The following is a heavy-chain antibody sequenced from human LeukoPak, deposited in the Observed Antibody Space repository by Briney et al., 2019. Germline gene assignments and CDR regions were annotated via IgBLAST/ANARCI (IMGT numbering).Heavy chain of an antibody. V-gene: IGHV3-30*02. CDR2: IWYDGSTK. CDR1: GFTFSSYG. J-gene: IGHJ4*02. CDR3: AKDLSH. Sequence: HAGGSLRLSCAASGFTFSSYGMHWVRQAPGKGLEWVAIIWYDGSTKYYADSVKGRFTISRDNSKNTLYLQVNSLRAEDTAVYYCAKDLSHWGQGTLVTVSS.